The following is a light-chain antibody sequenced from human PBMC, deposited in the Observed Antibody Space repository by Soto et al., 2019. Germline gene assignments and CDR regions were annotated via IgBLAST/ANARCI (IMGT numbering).Light chain of an antibody. J-gene: IGKJ5*01. Sequence: EIVLTQSPAIVSLSPGERATLSCRASQGLNRNLAWYQHKPGRAPRLLIYGVFTRAAGVPGRFSGSGSGTDFTLTINRLEPEDFAVYYCQQYGNFPYTFGQGTRLEIK. CDR2: GVF. V-gene: IGKV3-20*01. CDR1: QGLNRN. CDR3: QQYGNFPYT.